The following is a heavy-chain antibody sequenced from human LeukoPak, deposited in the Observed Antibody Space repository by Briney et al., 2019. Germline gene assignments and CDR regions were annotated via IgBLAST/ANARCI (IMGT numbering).Heavy chain of an antibody. CDR1: GGSISSYY. J-gene: IGHJ4*02. Sequence: PSETLSLTCTVSGGSISSYYWSWIRQPAGKGLEWIGRIYTSGSTNYNPSLKSRVTMSVDTSKNQFSLKLSSVTAADTAVYYCARDSYYYDSSGCYRFDYWGQGTLVTVSS. V-gene: IGHV4-4*07. CDR2: IYTSGST. D-gene: IGHD3-22*01. CDR3: ARDSYYYDSSGCYRFDY.